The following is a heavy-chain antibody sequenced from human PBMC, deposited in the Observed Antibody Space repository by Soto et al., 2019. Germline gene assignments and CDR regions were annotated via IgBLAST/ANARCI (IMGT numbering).Heavy chain of an antibody. D-gene: IGHD2-2*01. CDR1: GGSISSGGYY. CDR3: ARSVPNWFDP. V-gene: IGHV4-31*03. CDR2: IYYSGST. Sequence: SETLSLTCTVSGGSISSGGYYWSWIRQHPGKGLEYIGYIYYSGSTYYNPSLKSRVTISVDTSKNQFSLKLTSVTAADTAMYFCARSVPNWFDPWGQGTLVTVSS. J-gene: IGHJ5*02.